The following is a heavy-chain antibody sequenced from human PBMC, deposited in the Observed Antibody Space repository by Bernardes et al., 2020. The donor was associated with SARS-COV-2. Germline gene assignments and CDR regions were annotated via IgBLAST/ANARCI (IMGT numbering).Heavy chain of an antibody. Sequence: GGSLSPSCAASGFTFEDYTMHWVRPVPGKGLEWVSLVRWDGSTTNYADSVKGRFIISRDSSRNTVHLQMDSLRKEDTALYYCATERQSLTVFGVGHDAFDFWGQGTMVTVSS. CDR3: ATERQSLTVFGVGHDAFDF. V-gene: IGHV3-43*01. J-gene: IGHJ3*01. CDR1: GFTFEDYT. D-gene: IGHD3-3*01. CDR2: VRWDGSTT.